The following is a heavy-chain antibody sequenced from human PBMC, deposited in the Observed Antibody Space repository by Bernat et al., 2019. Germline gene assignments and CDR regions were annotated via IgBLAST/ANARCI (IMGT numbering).Heavy chain of an antibody. D-gene: IGHD2-21*02. CDR3: GKLPRLRNCGGGCYSFFGY. J-gene: IGHJ4*02. CDR2: ISGSGGST. CDR1: GFTFSSYA. V-gene: IGHV3-23*01. Sequence: EVQLLESGGGLVQPGGSLRLSCAASGFTFSSYAMSWVRQAPGKGLEWVSAISGSGGSTYYADSVKGRFTISRDNSKNTLYLQMNSLRAEDTAVYYCGKLPRLRNCGGGCYSFFGYWGQGTLVTVSS.